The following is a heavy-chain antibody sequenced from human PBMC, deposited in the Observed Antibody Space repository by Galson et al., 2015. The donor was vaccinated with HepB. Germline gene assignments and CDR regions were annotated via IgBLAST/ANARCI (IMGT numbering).Heavy chain of an antibody. D-gene: IGHD3-10*01. CDR3: AAYGSGSHDAFDI. CDR1: GGTFSSYA. CDR2: IIPIFGTA. J-gene: IGHJ3*02. V-gene: IGHV1-69*13. Sequence: SVKVSCKASGGTFSSYAISWVRQAPGQGLEWMGGIIPIFGTANYAQKFQGRVTITADESTSTAYMELSSLRSEDTAVYYCAAYGSGSHDAFDIWGQGTMVTVSS.